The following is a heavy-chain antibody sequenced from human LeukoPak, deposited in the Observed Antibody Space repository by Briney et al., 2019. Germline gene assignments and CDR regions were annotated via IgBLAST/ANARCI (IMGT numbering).Heavy chain of an antibody. V-gene: IGHV4-59*12. Sequence: SETLSLTCTVSGGSISSYYWSWIRQPPGKGLEWIGYIYYSGSTNYNPSLKSRVTMSVDTSKNQFSLKLSSVTAADTAVYYCARAHSSSWYMFWFDPWGQGTLVTVSS. CDR1: GGSISSYY. CDR2: IYYSGST. D-gene: IGHD6-13*01. CDR3: ARAHSSSWYMFWFDP. J-gene: IGHJ5*02.